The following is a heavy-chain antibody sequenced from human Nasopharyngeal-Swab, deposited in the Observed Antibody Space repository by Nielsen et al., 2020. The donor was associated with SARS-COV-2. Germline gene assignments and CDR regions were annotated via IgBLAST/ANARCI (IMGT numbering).Heavy chain of an antibody. CDR2: ISGSGGST. CDR1: GFTFSSYA. D-gene: IGHD3-22*01. V-gene: IGHV3-23*01. Sequence: GESLKISCAASGFTFSSYAMSWVRQAPGKGLEWVSAISGSGGSTYYADSVKGRFTIPRDNSKNTLYLQMNSLRAEDTAVYYCAKDRHHSTMIVVVTYYFDYWGQGTLVTVSS. CDR3: AKDRHHSTMIVVVTYYFDY. J-gene: IGHJ4*02.